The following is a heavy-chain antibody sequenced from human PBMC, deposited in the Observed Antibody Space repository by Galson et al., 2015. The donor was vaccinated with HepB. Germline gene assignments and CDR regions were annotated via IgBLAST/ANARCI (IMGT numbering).Heavy chain of an antibody. CDR1: GDSVSSGSTT. CDR2: TYYRSKWFH. J-gene: IGHJ5*02. D-gene: IGHD5-24*01. V-gene: IGHV6-1*01. CDR3: ASGGMAGFDR. Sequence: CAISGDSVSSGSTTWNWIRQSPSRGLEWLGRTYYRSKWFHEYVPSVKSRLSINPDTSKNQFSLQLNSVTPEDTAVYYCASGGMAGFDRWGQGTLVTVSS.